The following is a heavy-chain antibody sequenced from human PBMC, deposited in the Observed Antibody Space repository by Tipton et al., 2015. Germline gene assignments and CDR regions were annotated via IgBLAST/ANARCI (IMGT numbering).Heavy chain of an antibody. CDR1: AYSISSDYY. J-gene: IGHJ6*02. V-gene: IGHV4-38-2*02. D-gene: IGHD6-13*01. CDR3: ARYFRDSWYDYYYGMDV. CDR2: ISHSGNT. Sequence: TLSLTCTVSAYSISSDYYWGWIRQPPGKGLEWIGSISHSGNTYYNPSLKSQVTMSRDTSKNQFSLKLTSVTAADTAVYYCARYFRDSWYDYYYGMDVWGQGTTVTVSS.